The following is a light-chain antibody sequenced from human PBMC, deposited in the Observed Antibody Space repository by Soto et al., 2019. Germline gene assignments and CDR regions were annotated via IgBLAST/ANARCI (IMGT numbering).Light chain of an antibody. CDR2: AAS. Sequence: DIQMTQSPSSVSASVGDRVTITCRASQGISSWLAWYQQKPGKAPNLLIYAASSLQSGVPSRFRGSVSGPYFTLTISSLPPEAFATYYCQQTNSFPLTFGGGTKVEIK. V-gene: IGKV1-12*01. CDR1: QGISSW. CDR3: QQTNSFPLT. J-gene: IGKJ4*01.